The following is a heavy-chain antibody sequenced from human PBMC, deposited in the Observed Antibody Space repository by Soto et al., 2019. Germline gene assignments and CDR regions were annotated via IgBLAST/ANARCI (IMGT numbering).Heavy chain of an antibody. J-gene: IGHJ4*02. CDR3: ARGGWDGYTYYYGSGGSNTPYYFDY. V-gene: IGHV1-3*01. Sequence: ASVKVSCKASGYTFTSYAMHWVRQAPGQRLEWMGWINAGNGNTKYSQKFQGRVTITRDASASTAYMELSSLRSEDTAVYYCARGGWDGYTYYYGSGGSNTPYYFDYWGQGTLVTVSS. D-gene: IGHD3-10*01. CDR1: GYTFTSYA. CDR2: INAGNGNT.